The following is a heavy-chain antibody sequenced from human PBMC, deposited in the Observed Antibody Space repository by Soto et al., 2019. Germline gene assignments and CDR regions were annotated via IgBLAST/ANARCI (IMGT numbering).Heavy chain of an antibody. CDR3: ARNYYDFWSGYFFDY. D-gene: IGHD3-3*01. J-gene: IGHJ4*02. V-gene: IGHV4-39*01. Sequence: PSETLSLTCTVSGGSISSSSYYWGWIRQPPGKGLEWIGSIYYSGSTYYNPSLKSRVTISVDTSKNQFSLKLSSVTAADTAVYYCARNYYDFWSGYFFDYWGQGTLVTVPS. CDR1: GGSISSSSYY. CDR2: IYYSGST.